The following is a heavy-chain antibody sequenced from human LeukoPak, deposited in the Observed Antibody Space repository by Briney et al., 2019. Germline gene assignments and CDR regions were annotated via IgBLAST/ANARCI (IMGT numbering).Heavy chain of an antibody. D-gene: IGHD3-10*01. Sequence: GGSLRLSCAASGFTFSDYYMSWIRQAPGKGLEWVSYISSIGSTIYYADPMKGRFTISRDNAKNSLYLQMNSLRAEDTAVYYCARDRLRFGTKGTKGFDPWGQGTLVTVSS. CDR1: GFTFSDYY. V-gene: IGHV3-11*01. CDR2: ISSIGSTI. J-gene: IGHJ5*02. CDR3: ARDRLRFGTKGTKGFDP.